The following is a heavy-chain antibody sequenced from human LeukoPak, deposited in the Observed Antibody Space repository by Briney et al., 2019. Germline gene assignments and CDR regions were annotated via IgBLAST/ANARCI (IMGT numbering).Heavy chain of an antibody. V-gene: IGHV4-31*03. CDR1: GGSISSGGYY. D-gene: IGHD2-8*01. Sequence: SETLSLTCTVSGGSISSGGYYWNWIRQHPGKGLEWIGYIYYTGSTYYNPSLKSRVTMSVDTSKTQFSLKLSSVTAADAAVYYCARDTVSSGFDPWGQGTLVTVSS. CDR3: ARDTVSSGFDP. J-gene: IGHJ5*02. CDR2: IYYTGST.